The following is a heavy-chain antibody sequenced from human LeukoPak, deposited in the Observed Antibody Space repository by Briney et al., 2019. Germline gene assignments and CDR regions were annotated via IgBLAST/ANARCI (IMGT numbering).Heavy chain of an antibody. CDR1: GCTFSSYA. CDR3: ARSDYYDSSGYYHVPDY. V-gene: IGHV1-69*04. CDR2: IIPILGIA. Sequence: SVKVSCKASGCTFSSYAISWVRQAPGQGLEWMGRIIPILGIANYAQKFQGRVTITADKSTSTAYMELSSLRSEDTAVYYCARSDYYDSSGYYHVPDYWGQGTLVTVSS. J-gene: IGHJ4*02. D-gene: IGHD3-22*01.